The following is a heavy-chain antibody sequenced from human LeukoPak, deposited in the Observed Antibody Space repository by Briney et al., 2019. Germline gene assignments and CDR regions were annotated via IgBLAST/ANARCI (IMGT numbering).Heavy chain of an antibody. Sequence: SETLSLTCSVSGGFINSHYWSWIRQSPGKGLEWIGYVFNGGSTNYNPSLKSRVTMSLDTSRDQFSLRLSSVTAADTAIYYCATRPAGSTWYGVFDYWSQGTLVTVSS. CDR2: VFNGGST. CDR1: GGFINSHY. V-gene: IGHV4-59*11. D-gene: IGHD6-13*01. CDR3: ATRPAGSTWYGVFDY. J-gene: IGHJ4*02.